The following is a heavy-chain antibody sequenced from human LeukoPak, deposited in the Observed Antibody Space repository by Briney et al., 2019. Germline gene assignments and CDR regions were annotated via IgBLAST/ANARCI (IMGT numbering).Heavy chain of an antibody. J-gene: IGHJ1*01. Sequence: KPSETLSLTCTVSGGSINSGGYYWSWIRQPPGKGLEWIGYIFQSETTYYNPSLKSRVTISVDSSKNQFSLRLTSVTAADTAVYYCARSDYCGGDCYVSHWGQGTLVTVSS. CDR1: GGSINSGGYY. V-gene: IGHV4-30-2*01. CDR3: ARSDYCGGDCYVSH. D-gene: IGHD2-21*01. CDR2: IFQSETT.